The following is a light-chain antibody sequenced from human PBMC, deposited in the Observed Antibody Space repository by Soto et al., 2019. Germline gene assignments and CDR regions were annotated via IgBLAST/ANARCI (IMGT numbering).Light chain of an antibody. CDR2: GNT. J-gene: IGLJ3*02. CDR3: QSYDTSLSAWV. CDR1: NSNIGAGYD. V-gene: IGLV1-40*01. Sequence: QSVLTQSPSVSGAPGQRVTISCTGSNSNIGAGYDVHWYQQLPGTAPKLLIYGNTNRPSGVPDRFSGSKSGTSASLAITGLQAEDETDYYCQSYDTSLSAWVFGGGTKLTVL.